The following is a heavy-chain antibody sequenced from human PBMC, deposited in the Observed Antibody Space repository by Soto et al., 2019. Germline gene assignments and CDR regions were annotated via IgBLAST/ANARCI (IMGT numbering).Heavy chain of an antibody. D-gene: IGHD3-3*01. CDR1: GFTVSNFW. Sequence: GGSLRLSCVASGFTVSNFWIHWVRQVPGKGLLWVARINGEGTSVLYGDSVKGRATISRDNVKSTVYLQLKSPRPEDTAVFHCLRDYDSHIDLWGRGTQVTVSS. CDR2: INGEGTSV. CDR3: LRDYDSHIDL. V-gene: IGHV3-74*03. J-gene: IGHJ2*01.